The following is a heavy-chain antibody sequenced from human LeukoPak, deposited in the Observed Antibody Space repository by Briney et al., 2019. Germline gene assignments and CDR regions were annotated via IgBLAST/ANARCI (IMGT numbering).Heavy chain of an antibody. J-gene: IGHJ3*02. CDR2: ISSSGSTI. CDR1: GFTFSSYG. CDR3: ARVARYSGSYDAFDI. D-gene: IGHD1-26*01. Sequence: PGGSLRLSCAASGFTFSSYGMSWVRQAPGKGLEWVSYISSSGSTIYYADSVKGRFTISRDNAKNSLYLQMNSLRAEDTAVHYCARVARYSGSYDAFDIWGQGTMVTVSS. V-gene: IGHV3-48*04.